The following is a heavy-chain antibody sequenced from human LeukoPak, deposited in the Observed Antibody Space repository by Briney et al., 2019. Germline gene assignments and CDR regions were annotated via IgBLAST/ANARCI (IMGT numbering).Heavy chain of an antibody. CDR1: GFTFSSYW. J-gene: IGHJ4*02. Sequence: GGSLRLSCAASGFTFSSYWMSWVRQAPGKGLGWVANIKQDGSEKYYVDSVKGRFTISRDNAKNSLYLQMNSLRAEDTAMYYCVRSAFHAGSGNYYDYWGQGTLVTVSS. D-gene: IGHD3-22*01. CDR3: VRSAFHAGSGNYYDY. V-gene: IGHV3-7*03. CDR2: IKQDGSEK.